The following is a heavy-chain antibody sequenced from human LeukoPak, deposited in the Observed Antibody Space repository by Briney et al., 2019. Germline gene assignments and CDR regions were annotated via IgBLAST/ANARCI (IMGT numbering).Heavy chain of an antibody. V-gene: IGHV3-23*01. J-gene: IGHJ4*02. D-gene: IGHD4-17*01. CDR2: ISGGGETT. CDR1: GFTFNNYA. Sequence: GVSLRLSCAASGFTFNNYAMNWVRQAPGKGLEWVSSISGGGETTYYADSAKGRFTISRDNSQNTLYLQMNSLRAEDTAVYYCARDYAGYVGYFFFDYWGQGTLVTVSS. CDR3: ARDYAGYVGYFFFDY.